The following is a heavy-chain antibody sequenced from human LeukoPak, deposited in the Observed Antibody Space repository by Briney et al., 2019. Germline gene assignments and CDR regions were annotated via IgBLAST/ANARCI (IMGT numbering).Heavy chain of an antibody. V-gene: IGHV1-18*01. CDR1: GYTFTSYG. J-gene: IGHJ4*02. CDR2: ISAYNGNT. Sequence: ASVKVSCKASGYTFTSYGISWVRQAPGQGLEWMGWISAYNGNTNYAQKLQGRVTMTTDTSTGTAYMELRSLRSDDTAVYYCARAPYYYGSGYYFDYWGQGTLVTVSS. D-gene: IGHD3-10*01. CDR3: ARAPYYYGSGYYFDY.